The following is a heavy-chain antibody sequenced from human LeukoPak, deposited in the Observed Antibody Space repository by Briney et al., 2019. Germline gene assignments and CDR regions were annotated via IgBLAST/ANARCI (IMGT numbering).Heavy chain of an antibody. Sequence: PGGSLRLSCAASGFTFSSYAMYWVRQAPGKGLEGVSGIFGSGGSTHYADSVKGRFTISRDNSKNTLYLQMNSLRAEDTAVYYCAKRHYYGSGSYGYGMDVWGQGTTVTVSS. D-gene: IGHD3-10*01. J-gene: IGHJ6*02. V-gene: IGHV3-23*01. CDR3: AKRHYYGSGSYGYGMDV. CDR1: GFTFSSYA. CDR2: IFGSGGST.